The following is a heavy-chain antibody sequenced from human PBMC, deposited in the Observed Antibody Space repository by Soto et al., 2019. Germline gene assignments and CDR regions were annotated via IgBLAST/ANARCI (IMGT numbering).Heavy chain of an antibody. CDR1: GCTFISYS. Sequence: GGSLRLSCAASGCTFISYSMNWVRQAPGKGLEWVSSISSSSSYIYYADSVKGRFTISRDNAKNSLYLQMNSLRAEDTAVYYCARLAVADPDYWGQGTLVTVSS. J-gene: IGHJ4*02. D-gene: IGHD6-19*01. CDR2: ISSSSSYI. CDR3: ARLAVADPDY. V-gene: IGHV3-21*01.